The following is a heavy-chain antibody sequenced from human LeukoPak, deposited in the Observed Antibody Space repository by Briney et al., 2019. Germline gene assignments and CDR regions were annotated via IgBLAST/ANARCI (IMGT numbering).Heavy chain of an antibody. CDR3: ARGEYSSSAWFDP. CDR2: ISSSSSSYI. CDR1: GFTFSSYS. D-gene: IGHD6-6*01. Sequence: SGGSLRLSCAASGFTFSSYSMNWVRQAPGKGLEWVSSISSSSSSYIYYADSVKGRFTISRDNAKNSLYLQMNSLRAEDTAVYYCARGEYSSSAWFDPWGQGTLVTVSS. J-gene: IGHJ5*02. V-gene: IGHV3-21*01.